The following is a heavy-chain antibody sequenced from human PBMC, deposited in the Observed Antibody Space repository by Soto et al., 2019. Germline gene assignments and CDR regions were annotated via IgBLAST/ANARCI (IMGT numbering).Heavy chain of an antibody. V-gene: IGHV3-15*01. CDR1: GVTFISYS. D-gene: IGHD5-18*01. CDR2: IKTKTEGETT. J-gene: IGHJ4*02. CDR3: TTLVRGYSYGDH. Sequence: VGFLRLSCAASGVTFISYSMNWVRQAPGKGLEWVGRIKTKTEGETTDYAAPVKGRFTVTRDDSRNTLYLQMNSLKTEDTAVYYCTTLVRGYSYGDHWGQGTQVTVSS.